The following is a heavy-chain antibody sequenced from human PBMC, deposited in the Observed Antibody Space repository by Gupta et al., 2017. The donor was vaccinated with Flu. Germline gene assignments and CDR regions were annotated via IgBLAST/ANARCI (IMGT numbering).Heavy chain of an antibody. CDR2: IKQDGSEK. V-gene: IGHV3-7*04. Sequence: EGHLVESGGGLVQPGGSLRLSCAASGFTFTTYWMTWVRQAPGKGLEWVATIKQDGSEKYYVDSVKGRFTISRDNAKSSLYLQMNSLRADDSGVYYCARGDSVDYWGQGSLVTVSS. CDR1: GFTFTTYW. CDR3: ARGDSVDY. D-gene: IGHD2-21*02. J-gene: IGHJ4*02.